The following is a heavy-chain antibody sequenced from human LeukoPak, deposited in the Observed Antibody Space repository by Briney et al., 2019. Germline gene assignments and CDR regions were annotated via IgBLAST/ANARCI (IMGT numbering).Heavy chain of an antibody. V-gene: IGHV4-59*12. CDR3: ARDRQDIAFDI. CDR2: IYYSGST. Sequence: SETLSLTCTVSGGSISSYYWSWIRQPPGKGLEWIGSIYYSGSTYYNPSLKSRVTISVDTSKNQFSLKLSSVTAADTAVYYCARDRQDIAFDIWGQGTMVTVSS. J-gene: IGHJ3*02. D-gene: IGHD2-15*01. CDR1: GGSISSYY.